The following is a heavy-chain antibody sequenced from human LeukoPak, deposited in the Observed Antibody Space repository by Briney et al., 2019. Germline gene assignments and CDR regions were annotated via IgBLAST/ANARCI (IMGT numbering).Heavy chain of an antibody. CDR3: ARGGNYYDSPNGFDY. CDR1: GFTFSSYE. D-gene: IGHD3-22*01. Sequence: GGSLRLSCAPSGFTFSSYEMNWVRQAPGKGLEWVSYISSSGSTIYYADSVKGRFTISRDNAKNSLYLQMNSLRAEDTAVYYCARGGNYYDSPNGFDYWGQGTLVTVSS. V-gene: IGHV3-48*03. CDR2: ISSSGSTI. J-gene: IGHJ4*02.